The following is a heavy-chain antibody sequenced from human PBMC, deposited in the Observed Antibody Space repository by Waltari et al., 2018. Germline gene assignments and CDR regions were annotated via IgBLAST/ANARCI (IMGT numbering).Heavy chain of an antibody. V-gene: IGHV4-39*01. J-gene: IGHJ4*02. CDR3: ARPMVRGVIGFDY. Sequence: QLQLQESGPGLVKPSETLSLTCTVSGGSISSSSYYWGWIRQPPGKGLEGIGSIYYSGSTYYNPSLKSRVTISVDTSKNQFSLKLSSVTAADTAVYYCARPMVRGVIGFDYWGQGTLVTVSS. CDR1: GGSISSSSYY. D-gene: IGHD3-10*01. CDR2: IYYSGST.